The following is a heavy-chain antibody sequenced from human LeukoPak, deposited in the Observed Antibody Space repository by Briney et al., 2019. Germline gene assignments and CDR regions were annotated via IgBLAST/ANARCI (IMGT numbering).Heavy chain of an antibody. V-gene: IGHV4-59*01. Sequence: SETLSLTCTVSGGSISSYYWSWIRQPPGKGLEWIGYIYYSGSTDYNPSLKSRVTISVDTSKNQFSLKLSSVTAADTAVYYCARRGDYFDYWGQGTLVTVSS. CDR1: GGSISSYY. D-gene: IGHD3-10*01. CDR2: IYYSGST. CDR3: ARRGDYFDY. J-gene: IGHJ4*02.